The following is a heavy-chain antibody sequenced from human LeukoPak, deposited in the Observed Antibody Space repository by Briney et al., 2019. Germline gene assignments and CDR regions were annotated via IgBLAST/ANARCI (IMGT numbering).Heavy chain of an antibody. CDR1: GYSISSNYY. D-gene: IGHD7-27*01. V-gene: IGHV4-38-2*02. J-gene: IGHJ4*02. CDR3: AKRGNWGFFDY. CDR2: IYHSGST. Sequence: SETLSLTCTVSGYSISSNYYWGWIRQPPGKGLEWIGSIYHSGSTYYNPSLKSRVTISVDTSKNQFSLKLSSVTAADTAVYYCAKRGNWGFFDYWGQGTLVTVSS.